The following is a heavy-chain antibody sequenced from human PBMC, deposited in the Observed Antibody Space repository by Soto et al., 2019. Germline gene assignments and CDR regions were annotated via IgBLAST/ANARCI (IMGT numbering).Heavy chain of an antibody. J-gene: IGHJ4*02. CDR1: GYSISSSNW. CDR2: IYYSGTT. D-gene: IGHD1-26*01. CDR3: ARREIQGPIDY. Sequence: QVQLQESGPGLVKPSDTLSLTCAVSGYSISSSNWWGWIRQPPGKGLEWIGYIYYSGTTYYNPSLKSRVTMSVNTSTNQFSLKLTSVTAVDTAVYYCARREIQGPIDYWCQGTLVTVSS. V-gene: IGHV4-28*01.